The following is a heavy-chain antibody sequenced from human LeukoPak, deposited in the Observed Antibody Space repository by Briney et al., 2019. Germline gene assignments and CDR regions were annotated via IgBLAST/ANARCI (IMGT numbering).Heavy chain of an antibody. CDR3: ARAIEVGAMTPFDY. D-gene: IGHD1-26*01. CDR2: INHSGST. CDR1: GGSFSGYY. V-gene: IGHV4-34*01. Sequence: PSETLSLTCAVYGGSFSGYYWSWIRQPPGKGLEWIGEINHSGSTNYNPSLKSRVTISVDTSNDQFSLRLNSVTAADTAVYYCARAIEVGAMTPFDYWGQGTLVTVSS. J-gene: IGHJ4*02.